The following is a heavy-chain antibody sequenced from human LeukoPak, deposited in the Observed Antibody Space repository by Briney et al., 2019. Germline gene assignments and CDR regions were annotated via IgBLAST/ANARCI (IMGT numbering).Heavy chain of an antibody. J-gene: IGHJ5*02. CDR1: GYTFSIYY. CDR2: INPSGGST. CDR3: ARGPPGRVYDTSKRGLFDP. D-gene: IGHD3-22*01. V-gene: IGHV1-46*01. Sequence: ASVTVSCKASGYTFSIYYIHWVRQAPGQGLEWMGIINPSGGSTNYAQKFQGRVTMTRDTSTSTVFMELNSLRSEDTAVYFCARGPPGRVYDTSKRGLFDPWGQGTLVTVSS.